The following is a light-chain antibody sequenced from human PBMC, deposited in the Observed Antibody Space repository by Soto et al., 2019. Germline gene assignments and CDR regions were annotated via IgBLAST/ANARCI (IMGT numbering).Light chain of an antibody. Sequence: EIVLTQSPGTLSLSPGERATLSCRASQSVSSSYLAWYQQKPGQAPRLLIYGASSRATGIPDRFSGSGSGTDFTLTISRLEPEDFAVYYCQHEDFFGQGTKLEIK. J-gene: IGKJ2*01. CDR1: QSVSSSY. CDR3: QHEDF. CDR2: GAS. V-gene: IGKV3-20*01.